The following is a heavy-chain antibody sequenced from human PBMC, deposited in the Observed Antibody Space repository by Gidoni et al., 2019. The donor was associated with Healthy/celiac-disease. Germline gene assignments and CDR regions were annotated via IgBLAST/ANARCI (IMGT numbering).Heavy chain of an antibody. V-gene: IGHV1-8*01. J-gene: IGHJ5*02. CDR1: GYTLPRYD. D-gene: IGHD2-15*01. CDR3: ARSRLSYCSGGSCYEGWFDP. CDR2: MNPNSGNT. Sequence: QVQLVQSGAEVKKPGASVKVSCKASGYTLPRYDINWVRQATGQGLEWMGWMNPNSGNTGYAQKFQGRVTMTRNTSISTAYMELSSLRSEDTAVYYCARSRLSYCSGGSCYEGWFDPWGQGTLVTVSS.